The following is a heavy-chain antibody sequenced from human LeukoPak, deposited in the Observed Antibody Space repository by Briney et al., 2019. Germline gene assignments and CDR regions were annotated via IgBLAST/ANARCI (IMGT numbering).Heavy chain of an antibody. J-gene: IGHJ4*02. CDR2: ISGSGGNT. CDR1: GFTFSIYA. Sequence: GGSLRLSCAASGFTFSIYAMSWIRQAPGKGLEWVSSISGSGGNTFYADSVKGRFTISRDNSKNTLYLQMNSLRAEDTAIYYCAKDYNSRADDYWGQGTLVTVSS. CDR3: AKDYNSRADDY. V-gene: IGHV3-23*01. D-gene: IGHD1-20*01.